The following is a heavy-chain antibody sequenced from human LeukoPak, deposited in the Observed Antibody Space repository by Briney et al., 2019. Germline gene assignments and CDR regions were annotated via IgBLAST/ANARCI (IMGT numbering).Heavy chain of an antibody. CDR2: IIPIFGTA. Sequence: SVKVSCKASGGTFSSYAISWVRQAPGQGLEWMGGIIPIFGTANYAQKFQGRVTITADESTSTAYMELSSLRSGDTAVYYCAREATRGATWVKLHYWGQGTLVTVSS. J-gene: IGHJ4*02. D-gene: IGHD1-26*01. CDR1: GGTFSSYA. V-gene: IGHV1-69*13. CDR3: AREATRGATWVKLHY.